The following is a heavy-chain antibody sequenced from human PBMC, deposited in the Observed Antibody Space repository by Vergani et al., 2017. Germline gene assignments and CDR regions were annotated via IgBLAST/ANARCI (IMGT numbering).Heavy chain of an antibody. CDR2: ISGSGGST. Sequence: EVQLLESGGDLVQPGGSLRLSCAASGFTFNHYAMNWVRQAPGKGLEWVSGISGSGGSTYYAGSVKGRFTISRDSSKNTLYLQMNSLSAGDTAVYYCARAKPRISGYDYLYSYQAMDVWGQGTTVTVSS. D-gene: IGHD5-12*01. CDR1: GFTFNHYA. J-gene: IGHJ6*02. CDR3: ARAKPRISGYDYLYSYQAMDV. V-gene: IGHV3-23*01.